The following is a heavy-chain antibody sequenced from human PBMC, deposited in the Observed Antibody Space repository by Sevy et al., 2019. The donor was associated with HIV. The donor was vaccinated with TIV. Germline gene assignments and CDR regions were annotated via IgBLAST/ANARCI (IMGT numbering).Heavy chain of an antibody. D-gene: IGHD4-17*01. CDR2: ISGSGGST. CDR3: AKEQGLYGDYVGYFQH. V-gene: IGHV3-23*01. CDR1: GFTFSSYA. Sequence: GGSLRLSCAASGFTFSSYAMGWVRQAPGMGLEWVSAISGSGGSTYYADSVKGRFTISRDNSKNTLYLQMNSLRAEDTAVYYCAKEQGLYGDYVGYFQHWGQSTLVTVSS. J-gene: IGHJ1*01.